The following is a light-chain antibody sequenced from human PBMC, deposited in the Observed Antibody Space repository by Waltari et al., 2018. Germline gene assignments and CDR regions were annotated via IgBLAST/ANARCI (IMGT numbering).Light chain of an antibody. V-gene: IGLV2-23*01. CDR3: CSYAGSSRV. CDR2: EGS. CDR1: SSDVGSSNL. Sequence: QSALTQPASVSGSPGQSITISCTGTSSDVGSSNLVSWYQQHQGTAPKLMIYEGSKRPSGVSSRFSDSRAGNTASLSISGLQAEDEADYYCCSYAGSSRVFGGGTKLTVL. J-gene: IGLJ3*02.